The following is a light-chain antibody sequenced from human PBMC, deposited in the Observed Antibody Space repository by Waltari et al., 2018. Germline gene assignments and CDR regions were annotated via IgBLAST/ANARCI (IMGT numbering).Light chain of an antibody. Sequence: EIVLTQSPGTLSLSPGESATLSCRASQTISSSYLAWYQQRPGQAPSLLIYGASSRATGISDRFSGSGSGTDFTLTISGLEPEDFAVYYCQQYAASVVTFGGGTKVEIK. CDR2: GAS. CDR3: QQYAASVVT. V-gene: IGKV3-20*01. CDR1: QTISSSY. J-gene: IGKJ4*01.